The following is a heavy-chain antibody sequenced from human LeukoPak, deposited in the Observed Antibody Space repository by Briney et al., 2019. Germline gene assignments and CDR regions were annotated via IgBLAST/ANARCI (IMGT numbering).Heavy chain of an antibody. CDR3: ARDNPNYYDSSGFVGENSMDV. Sequence: PSETLSLTCAVYGGSFSSYYWSWIRQPPGKGLEWIGEINHSGSTNYNPSLRSRVTISVDTSKNQFSLKLSSVTAADTAVYYCARDNPNYYDSSGFVGENSMDVWGQGTTVTVSS. CDR1: GGSFSSYY. J-gene: IGHJ6*02. CDR2: INHSGST. V-gene: IGHV4-34*01. D-gene: IGHD3-22*01.